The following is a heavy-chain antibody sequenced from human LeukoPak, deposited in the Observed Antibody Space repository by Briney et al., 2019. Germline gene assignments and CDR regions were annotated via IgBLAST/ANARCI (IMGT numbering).Heavy chain of an antibody. CDR3: ARHQAAIGSYPFYYYYYMDV. V-gene: IGHV4-61*09. CDR2: IYTSGST. J-gene: IGHJ6*03. CDR1: GGSISSGSYY. D-gene: IGHD2-2*01. Sequence: PSETLSLTCTVSGGSISSGSYYWSWIRQPAGKGLEWIGHIYTSGSTNYNPSLKSRVTISVDTSKNQFSLKLSSVTAADTAVYYCARHQAAIGSYPFYYYYYMDVWGKGTTVTVSS.